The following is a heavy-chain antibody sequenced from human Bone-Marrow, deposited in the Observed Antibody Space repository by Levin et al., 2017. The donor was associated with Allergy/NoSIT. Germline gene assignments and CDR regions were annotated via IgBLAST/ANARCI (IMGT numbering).Heavy chain of an antibody. Sequence: TSQTLSLTCSVSGASISSYYWAWIRQPPGKGLEWIGDIHSDGNTNYNPSLKSRVTISMDTSKNQFSLRLSSVTAADTAVYYCARTRYDSEGYNYFQNWGQGTLVTVSS. CDR2: IHSDGNT. CDR3: ARTRYDSEGYNYFQN. CDR1: GASISSYY. D-gene: IGHD3-22*01. V-gene: IGHV4-59*01. J-gene: IGHJ1*01.